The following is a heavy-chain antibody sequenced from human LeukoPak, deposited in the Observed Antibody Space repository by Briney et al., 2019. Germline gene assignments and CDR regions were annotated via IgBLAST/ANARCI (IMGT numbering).Heavy chain of an antibody. CDR3: AKVTIYGYFDY. J-gene: IGHJ4*02. D-gene: IGHD2/OR15-2a*01. CDR1: GFTFSSYG. V-gene: IGHV3-30*18. CDR2: ISYDGSNK. Sequence: PGRSLRLSCAASGFTFSSYGMHWVRQAPGKGLEWVAVISYDGSNKYYADSVKGRFTISRDNSKNTLYLQMNSLRAEDTAVYYCAKVTIYGYFDYWGQGTLVTVSS.